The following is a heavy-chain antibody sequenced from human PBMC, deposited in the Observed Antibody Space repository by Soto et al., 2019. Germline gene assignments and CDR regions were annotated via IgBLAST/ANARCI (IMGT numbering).Heavy chain of an antibody. V-gene: IGHV5-10-1*01. CDR3: ARLAMATRRGYYGMDV. CDR2: IDPSDSYT. J-gene: IGHJ6*02. CDR1: GYSFTSYW. D-gene: IGHD5-12*01. Sequence: EVQLVQSGAEVKKPGESLRISCKGSGYSFTSYWISWVRQMPGKGLEWMGRIDPSDSYTNYSPSFQGHVTSSADKSISTAYLQWSSLKASDIAMYYCARLAMATRRGYYGMDVWGQGTTVTVSS.